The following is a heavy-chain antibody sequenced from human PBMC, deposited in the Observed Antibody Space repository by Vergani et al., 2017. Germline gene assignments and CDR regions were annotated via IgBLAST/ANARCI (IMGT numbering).Heavy chain of an antibody. D-gene: IGHD4-17*01. CDR2: IYPGDSDT. Sequence: EVQLVQSGAEVKKPGESLKISCKGSGYSFTSYWIGWVRQMPGKGLEWMGIIYPGDSDTRYSPSFQGQVTISADKSISTAYLQWSSLKASDTAMYYCARQRRQTVTTSAIYYMDVWSKGTTVTVSS. V-gene: IGHV5-51*01. CDR3: ARQRRQTVTTSAIYYMDV. J-gene: IGHJ6*03. CDR1: GYSFTSYW.